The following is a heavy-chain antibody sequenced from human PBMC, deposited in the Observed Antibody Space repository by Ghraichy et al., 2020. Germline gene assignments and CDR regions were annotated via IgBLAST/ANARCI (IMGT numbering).Heavy chain of an antibody. J-gene: IGHJ6*03. V-gene: IGHV4-4*02. Sequence: SETLSLTCAVSGDSISNAYWWTWVRQSPGRGLEWIGEVYHTGDTNYNPSLKNRVIISIDTSKNHFSLKLNSMSAADTALYFCARMQKSSYYMDVWGRGTTVT. CDR1: GDSISNAYW. CDR3: ARMQKSSYYMDV. CDR2: VYHTGDT.